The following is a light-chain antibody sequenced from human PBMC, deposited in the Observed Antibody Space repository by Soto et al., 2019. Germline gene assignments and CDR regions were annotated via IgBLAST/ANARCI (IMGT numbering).Light chain of an antibody. CDR3: QQYNNWPGT. J-gene: IGKJ1*01. CDR2: GAS. CDR1: QSVSSR. V-gene: IGKV3-15*01. Sequence: EIVMTQSPATLSVSPGESATLSCRAGQSVSSRLAWYQQKPGQAPRLLIYGASIRATGIPARFSGSGSGTEFTLTISSLQSEDAAVYYCQQYNNWPGTFGQGTKVEIK.